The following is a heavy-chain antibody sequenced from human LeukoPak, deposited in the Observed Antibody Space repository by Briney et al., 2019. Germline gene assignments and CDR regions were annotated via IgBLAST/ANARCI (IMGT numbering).Heavy chain of an antibody. CDR2: ISGSGGST. V-gene: IGHV3-23*01. J-gene: IGHJ4*02. Sequence: GGSLRLSCAASGFTFSSYAMSWVRQAPGKGLEWVSAISGSGGSTYYADSGKGQFTISRDNSKTTLYLQMNSLRAEDTAVYYCAKGSSSSWYSVGYWGQGTLVTVSS. CDR1: GFTFSSYA. CDR3: AKGSSSSWYSVGY. D-gene: IGHD6-13*01.